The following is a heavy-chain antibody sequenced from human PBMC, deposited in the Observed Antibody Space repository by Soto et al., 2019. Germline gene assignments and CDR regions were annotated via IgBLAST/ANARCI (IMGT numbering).Heavy chain of an antibody. CDR2: IWYDGSNK. J-gene: IGHJ6*02. Sequence: PGGSLRLSCAASGFTFSSYGMHWVRQAPGKGLEWVAVIWYDGSNKYYADSVKGRFTISRDNSKNTLYLQMNSLRAEDTAVYYCARDRGYSYGWPTYYYYYGMDVWGQGTTVTVSS. CDR1: GFTFSSYG. CDR3: ARDRGYSYGWPTYYYYYGMDV. V-gene: IGHV3-33*01. D-gene: IGHD5-18*01.